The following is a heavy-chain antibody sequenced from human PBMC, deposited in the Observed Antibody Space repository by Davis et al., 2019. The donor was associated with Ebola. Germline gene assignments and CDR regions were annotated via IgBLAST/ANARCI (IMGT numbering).Heavy chain of an antibody. CDR2: MYHSGNT. D-gene: IGHD3-22*01. V-gene: IGHV4-59*01. Sequence: PGGSLRLSCTVSGASISDYYWSWVRQSPGRGLEWIGYMYHSGNTNYNPSLMSRATISVDTSKSQVSLRLTSVTAADTAVYYCARGEYYNEGRHRTSYWYFDLWGRGTLVNVSS. CDR1: GASISDYY. CDR3: ARGEYYNEGRHRTSYWYFDL. J-gene: IGHJ2*01.